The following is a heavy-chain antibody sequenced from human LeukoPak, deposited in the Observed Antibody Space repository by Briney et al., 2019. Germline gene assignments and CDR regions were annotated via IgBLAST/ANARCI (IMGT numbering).Heavy chain of an antibody. D-gene: IGHD6-6*01. CDR1: GYTFTSYG. CDR2: INPNSGGT. V-gene: IGHV1-2*02. CDR3: ARDSSSSYYYYYGMDV. Sequence: ASVKVSCKASGYTFTSYGISWVRQAPGQGLEWMGWINPNSGGTNYAQKFQGRVTMTRDTSISTAYMELSRLRSDDTAVYYCARDSSSSYYYYYGMDVWGQGTTVTVSS. J-gene: IGHJ6*02.